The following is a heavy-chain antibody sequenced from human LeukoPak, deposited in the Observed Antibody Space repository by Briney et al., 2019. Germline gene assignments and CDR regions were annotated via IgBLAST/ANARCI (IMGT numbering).Heavy chain of an antibody. Sequence: ASVKVSCKASGYTFTGYYMEWVRQAPGQGLEWMGWMNPNSGNTGYAQKFQGRVTITRNTSISTAYMELSSLRSEDTAVYYCAKFALRYCSGGSCHPFDYWGQGTLVTVSS. CDR1: GYTFTGYY. D-gene: IGHD2-15*01. J-gene: IGHJ4*02. V-gene: IGHV1-8*03. CDR3: AKFALRYCSGGSCHPFDY. CDR2: MNPNSGNT.